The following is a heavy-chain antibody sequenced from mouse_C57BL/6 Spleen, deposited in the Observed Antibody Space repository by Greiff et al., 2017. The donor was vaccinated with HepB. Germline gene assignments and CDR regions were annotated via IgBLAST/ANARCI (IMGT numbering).Heavy chain of an antibody. CDR1: GYTFTSYW. D-gene: IGHD2-1*01. J-gene: IGHJ2*01. V-gene: IGHV1-69*01. CDR3: ARRVYYVYFDY. Sequence: QVQLQQPGAELVMPGASVKLSCKASGYTFTSYWMHWVKQRPGQGLEWIGEIDPSDSYTNYNQKFKGKSTLTVDKSSSTAYMQLSGLTSEDSAVYYCARRVYYVYFDYWGQGTTLTVSS. CDR2: IDPSDSYT.